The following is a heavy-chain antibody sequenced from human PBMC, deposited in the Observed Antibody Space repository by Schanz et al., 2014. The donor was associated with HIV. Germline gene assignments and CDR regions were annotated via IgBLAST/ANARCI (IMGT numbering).Heavy chain of an antibody. CDR1: GFIFSRYG. V-gene: IGHV3-33*03. CDR3: AKTSITLGMDV. Sequence: QVQLVESGGGVVQPGRSLRLSCAASGFIFSRYGMYWVRQAPGKGLEWVAVIWHDGSNKYYADSVKGRFTISRVNSKNTLYLQMNSLRAEDTAIYYCAKTSITLGMDVWGQGTTVTVSS. D-gene: IGHD1-20*01. J-gene: IGHJ6*02. CDR2: IWHDGSNK.